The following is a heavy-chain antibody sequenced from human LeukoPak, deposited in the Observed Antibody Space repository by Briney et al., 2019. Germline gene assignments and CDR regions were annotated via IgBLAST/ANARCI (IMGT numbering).Heavy chain of an antibody. CDR1: GYTFTSYG. CDR3: ARGRWLRPVEY. V-gene: IGHV1-18*01. J-gene: IGHJ4*02. Sequence: ASVQVSCKASGYTFTSYGINWVRQAPGQGLEWMGWISPSNANTNYAQKLQGRVNMTTDTSTSTAYMELRSLRSDDTAVYYCARGRWLRPVEYWGQGTLVTVSS. CDR2: ISPSNANT. D-gene: IGHD5-12*01.